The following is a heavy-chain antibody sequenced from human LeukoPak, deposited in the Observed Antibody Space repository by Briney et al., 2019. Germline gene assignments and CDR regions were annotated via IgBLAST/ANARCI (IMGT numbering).Heavy chain of an antibody. V-gene: IGHV3-33*01. J-gene: IGHJ4*02. Sequence: GGSLRLSCAASGFTFSSYGMHWVRQAPGKGLEWGAVIWYDGSNKYYADSVKGRFTISRDNSKNTLYLQMNSLRAEDTAVYYCARFGGIAVAGTLNYFDYWGQGTLVTVSS. CDR3: ARFGGIAVAGTLNYFDY. D-gene: IGHD6-19*01. CDR2: IWYDGSNK. CDR1: GFTFSSYG.